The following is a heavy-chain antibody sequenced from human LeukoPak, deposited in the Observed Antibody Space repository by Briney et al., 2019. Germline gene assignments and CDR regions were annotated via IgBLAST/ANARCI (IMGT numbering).Heavy chain of an antibody. D-gene: IGHD3-9*01. Sequence: GRSLRLSCAASGFTFSSYAMHWVRQAPGKGLEWVAVISYDGSNKYYADSVKGRFTISRDNSKNTLYLQMNSLRAEDTAVYYCARDSLLRYSDYWGQGTLVTVSS. J-gene: IGHJ4*02. CDR3: ARDSLLRYSDY. V-gene: IGHV3-30-3*01. CDR2: ISYDGSNK. CDR1: GFTFSSYA.